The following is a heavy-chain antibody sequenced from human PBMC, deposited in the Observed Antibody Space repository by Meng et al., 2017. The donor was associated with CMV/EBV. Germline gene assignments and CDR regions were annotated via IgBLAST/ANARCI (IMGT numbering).Heavy chain of an antibody. CDR2: ISAYNGNT. Sequence: ASVKVSCKASGYTFTSYGISWVRQAPGQGLEWMGWISAYNGNTNYAQKLQGRVTMTTDTSTSTAYMELRSLRSDDTAVYYCAAIPPAISGSYYADAFDIWGQGTMVTVSS. CDR3: AAIPPAISGSYYADAFDI. D-gene: IGHD1-26*01. V-gene: IGHV1-18*01. J-gene: IGHJ3*02. CDR1: GYTFTSYG.